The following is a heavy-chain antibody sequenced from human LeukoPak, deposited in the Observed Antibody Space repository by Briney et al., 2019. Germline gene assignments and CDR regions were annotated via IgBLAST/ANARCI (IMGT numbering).Heavy chain of an antibody. CDR2: IIPIFGTA. D-gene: IGHD5-12*01. CDR1: GGTFSSYA. J-gene: IGHJ4*02. CDR3: ARDWDSGYDYGYFDY. V-gene: IGHV1-69*06. Sequence: ASVKVSCKASGGTFSSYAISWVRQAPGQGLEWMGGIIPIFGTANYAQKFQGRVTITADKSTSTAYMELSSLRSEDTAVYYCARDWDSGYDYGYFDYWGQGTLVTVSS.